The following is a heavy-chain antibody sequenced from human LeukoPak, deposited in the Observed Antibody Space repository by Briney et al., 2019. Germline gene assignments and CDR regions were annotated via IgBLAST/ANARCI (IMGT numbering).Heavy chain of an antibody. Sequence: GGPLRLSCAASGFTFDTYGMTWVRQAPGKGLEWVSGIRGSDGRTYYADSVKGRFTISKDNSKNTLYLQMNSLRAEDTAVYYCAKGGWLDCWGRGTLVTVSS. CDR1: GFTFDTYG. V-gene: IGHV3-23*01. CDR2: IRGSDGRT. CDR3: AKGGWLDC. J-gene: IGHJ4*02.